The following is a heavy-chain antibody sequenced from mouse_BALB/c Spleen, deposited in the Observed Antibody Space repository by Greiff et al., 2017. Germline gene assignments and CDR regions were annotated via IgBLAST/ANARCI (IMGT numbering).Heavy chain of an antibody. Sequence: DVKLVESGGGLVQPGGSLRLSCATSGFTFTDYYMSWVRQPPGKALEWLGFIRNKANGYTTEYSASVKGRFTISRDNSQSILYLQMNTLRAEDSATYYCARVYRYDGYYYAMDYWGQGTSVTVSS. CDR1: GFTFTDYY. CDR3: ARVYRYDGYYYAMDY. J-gene: IGHJ4*01. CDR2: IRNKANGYTT. D-gene: IGHD2-14*01. V-gene: IGHV7-3*02.